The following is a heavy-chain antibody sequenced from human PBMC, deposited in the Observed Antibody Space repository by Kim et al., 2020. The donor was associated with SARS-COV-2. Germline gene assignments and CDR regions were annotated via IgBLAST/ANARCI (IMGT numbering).Heavy chain of an antibody. CDR1: GFTFSSYS. CDR2: ISSSSSTI. CDR3: ARDCSSTSCLNWFDP. V-gene: IGHV3-48*04. D-gene: IGHD2-2*01. Sequence: GGSLRLSCAASGFTFSSYSMNWVRQAPGKGLEWVSYISSSSSTIYYADSVKGRFTISRDNAKNSLYLQMNSLRAEDTAVYYCARDCSSTSCLNWFDPWGQGALVTVSS. J-gene: IGHJ5*02.